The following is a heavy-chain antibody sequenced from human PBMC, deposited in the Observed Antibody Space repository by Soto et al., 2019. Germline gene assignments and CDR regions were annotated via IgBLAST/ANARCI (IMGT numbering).Heavy chain of an antibody. CDR1: GFTFSSHA. Sequence: EVQLVESGGGLVQPGGSLRLSCAASGFTFSSHAMYWVRQAPGKGLEYVSGITSNGGTTYYTNSVKGRFTISRDNSINTLYLQMGSLRPEDMAVYYCARVESNYNYYMDVWGKGTTVTVSS. D-gene: IGHD2-15*01. CDR2: ITSNGGTT. V-gene: IGHV3-64*01. CDR3: ARVESNYNYYMDV. J-gene: IGHJ6*03.